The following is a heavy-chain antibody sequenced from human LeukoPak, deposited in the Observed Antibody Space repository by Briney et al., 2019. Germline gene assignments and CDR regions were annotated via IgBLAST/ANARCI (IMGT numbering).Heavy chain of an antibody. V-gene: IGHV4-61*02. CDR2: IYASGST. CDR1: GGSINSGGYC. J-gene: IGHJ3*02. D-gene: IGHD3-22*01. CDR3: ASSLTGITMITPPDAFDI. Sequence: PSETLSLTCSVSGGSINSGGYCWRWIRQPAGRGLGWIGRIYASGSTNYIPALESRLSISVDTSKNHFSLKLSSVTTADTAVYYYASSLTGITMITPPDAFDIWGQGTMVTVSS.